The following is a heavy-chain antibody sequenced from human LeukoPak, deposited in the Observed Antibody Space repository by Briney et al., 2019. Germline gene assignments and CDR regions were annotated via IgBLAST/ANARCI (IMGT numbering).Heavy chain of an antibody. J-gene: IGHJ4*02. CDR3: ARRQGTTLSFDY. V-gene: IGHV1-18*01. D-gene: IGHD1-1*01. CDR2: INAYNGNT. CDR1: GSTFNTYG. Sequence: GASVKVSCKAPGSTFNTYGFSWVRQAPGQGLEWMGWINAYNGNTNYAQKLQGRVTMTTETSTSTAYMELRSLRSDDTAVYYCARRQGTTLSFDYWGQGTLVTVSS.